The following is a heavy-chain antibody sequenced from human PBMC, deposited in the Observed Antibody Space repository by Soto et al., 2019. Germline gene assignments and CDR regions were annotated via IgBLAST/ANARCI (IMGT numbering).Heavy chain of an antibody. D-gene: IGHD2-15*01. CDR1: GLIVSVTD. J-gene: IGHJ5*02. CDR3: XXEGXQTGIKGGGWFDP. Sequence: DVKLVESGGGLIQPGGSLRLSCAASGLIVSVTDMSWVRQASGKGLEWVAVTNADGSTYYADSVKGRFAISRDNSMNTXXXXXXXXXXXXXXXYXXXXEGXQTGIKGGGWFDPWGQGTLVTVSS. V-gene: IGHV3-53*01. CDR2: TNADGST.